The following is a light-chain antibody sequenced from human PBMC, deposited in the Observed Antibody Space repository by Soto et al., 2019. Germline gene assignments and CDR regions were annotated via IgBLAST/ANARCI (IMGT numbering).Light chain of an antibody. CDR2: AAS. CDR3: QQSYSAPRT. J-gene: IGKJ1*01. V-gene: IGKV1-39*01. Sequence: DLQMTQSPSSLSAFVGDRVTITCRASQTISTYLNWYQQKPGKAPKLLIYAASSLQSGVPSRFSGSGSGTDFILTISSLQPEDFATYYCQQSYSAPRTFGQGTRVEVK. CDR1: QTISTY.